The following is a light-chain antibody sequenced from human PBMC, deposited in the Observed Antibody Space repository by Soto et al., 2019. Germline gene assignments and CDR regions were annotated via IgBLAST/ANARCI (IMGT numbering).Light chain of an antibody. V-gene: IGKV3-11*01. CDR1: QSVSSY. CDR3: QQRSNWPLT. Sequence: EIVLTQSPATLSLSPGERATLSCRASQSVSSYLVWYQQKPGQAPRLLIYDASNRATGIPARFSGSVSGTDFTLTISSLEPEDFAVYYFQQRSNWPLTFGGGTKVEIK. J-gene: IGKJ4*01. CDR2: DAS.